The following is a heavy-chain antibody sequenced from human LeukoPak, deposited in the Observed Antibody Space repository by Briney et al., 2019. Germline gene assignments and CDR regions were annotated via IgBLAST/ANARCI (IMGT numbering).Heavy chain of an antibody. CDR1: GYTFTSYD. D-gene: IGHD3-10*01. V-gene: IGHV1-8*01. J-gene: IGHJ6*03. Sequence: ASVKVSCKASGYTFTSYDINWVRQATGQGLEWMGWMNPNSGNTGYAQKFQGRVTMTRNTSISTAYMELSSLRSEDTAVYYCAREGGSGSYYYYYMDVWGKGTTVTVSS. CDR2: MNPNSGNT. CDR3: AREGGSGSYYYYYMDV.